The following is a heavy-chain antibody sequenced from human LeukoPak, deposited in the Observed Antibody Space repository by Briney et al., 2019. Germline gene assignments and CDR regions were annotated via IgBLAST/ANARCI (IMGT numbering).Heavy chain of an antibody. Sequence: SETLSLTCTVSGGSISNFFWAWIRQSPGKGLEWIGYIHNSGTTKYNLTLESRVAISLDTSRNQFSLKLSSVTAADTAIYYCARDSRGGGPDFDYWGQGTLVTVSS. CDR3: ARDSRGGGPDFDY. V-gene: IGHV4-59*01. CDR1: GGSISNFF. CDR2: IHNSGTT. D-gene: IGHD3-16*01. J-gene: IGHJ4*02.